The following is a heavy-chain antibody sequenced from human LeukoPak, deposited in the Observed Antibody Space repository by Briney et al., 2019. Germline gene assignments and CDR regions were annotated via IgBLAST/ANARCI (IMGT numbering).Heavy chain of an antibody. V-gene: IGHV3-23*01. CDR3: AKDSRVVVVPATIEY. CDR2: ISATGDST. CDR1: GFTFSTYT. Sequence: PGGSLRLSCAASGFTFSTYTMNWVRQAPGKGLEWVSTISATGDSTYYADSVKGRFTISRDNSKNTLYLQMNSLRVEDTAVYYCAKDSRVVVVPATIEYWGQGTLVTVSS. J-gene: IGHJ4*02. D-gene: IGHD2-2*02.